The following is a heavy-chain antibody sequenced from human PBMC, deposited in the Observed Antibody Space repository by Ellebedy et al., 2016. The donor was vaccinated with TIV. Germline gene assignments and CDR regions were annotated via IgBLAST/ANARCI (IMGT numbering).Heavy chain of an antibody. CDR1: GGSVSSGSYY. J-gene: IGHJ4*02. CDR2: IYYSGST. V-gene: IGHV4-61*01. CDR3: AREARLAAAIDY. Sequence: SETLSLTXTVSGGSVSSGSYYWSWIRQPPGKGLEWIGYIYYSGSTNYNPSLKSRVTISVDTSKNQFSLNLSSVRAEDTAVYYCAREARLAAAIDYWGQGTLVTVSS. D-gene: IGHD6-13*01.